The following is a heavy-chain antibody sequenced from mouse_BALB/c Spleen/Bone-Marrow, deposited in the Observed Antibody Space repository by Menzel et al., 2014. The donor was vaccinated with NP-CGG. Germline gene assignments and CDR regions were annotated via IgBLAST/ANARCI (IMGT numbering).Heavy chain of an antibody. Sequence: QVQLQQSGTELMEPGDSVKISCKATGYTFSSYWIDWVNQRPGHGLEWIGEILPGSGSTNYNEKFKGKATFTADTSSNTAYMQLSSLTSEDSAVYYCARRGHGFAWFAYWGQGTLVTVSA. J-gene: IGHJ3*01. D-gene: IGHD1-2*01. CDR3: ARRGHGFAWFAY. CDR2: ILPGSGST. V-gene: IGHV1-9*01. CDR1: GYTFSSYW.